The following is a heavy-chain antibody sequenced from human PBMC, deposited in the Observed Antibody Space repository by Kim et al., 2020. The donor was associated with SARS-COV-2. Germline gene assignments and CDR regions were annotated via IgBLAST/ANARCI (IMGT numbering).Heavy chain of an antibody. J-gene: IGHJ5*01. D-gene: IGHD4-4*01. CDR3: ARDLRGNYDS. Sequence: GGFLRLSCAAPGLSRYWMHWVRQAPGKGLEWVSRIDLDGTTTDYAGSVQGRFTISRDNAKNTLYLQMDSLRAEDTALYYCARDLRGNYDSWGRGTLVTVS. V-gene: IGHV3-74*01. CDR2: IDLDGTTT. CDR1: GLSRYW.